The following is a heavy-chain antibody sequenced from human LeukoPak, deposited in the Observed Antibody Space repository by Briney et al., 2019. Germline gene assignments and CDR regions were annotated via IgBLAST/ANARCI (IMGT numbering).Heavy chain of an antibody. CDR1: GGSLSSYY. CDR3: ARGDVVIRGYSYGYPIHFDY. CDR2: IYYSGST. J-gene: IGHJ4*02. D-gene: IGHD5-18*01. Sequence: PSETLSLTCTVSGGSLSSYYWSWIRQPPGKGLEWIGYIYYSGSTNYNPSLKSRVTISVDTSKNQFSLKLSSVTAADTAVYYCARGDVVIRGYSYGYPIHFDYWGQGTLVTVSS. V-gene: IGHV4-59*01.